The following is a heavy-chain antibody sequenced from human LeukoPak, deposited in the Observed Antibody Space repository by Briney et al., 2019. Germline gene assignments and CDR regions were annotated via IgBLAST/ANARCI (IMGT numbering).Heavy chain of an antibody. CDR2: IHYSGST. J-gene: IGHJ4*02. CDR3: ARSPGSGYSYGYYFDY. D-gene: IGHD5-18*01. V-gene: IGHV4-59*12. CDR1: GGSISSYY. Sequence: SETLSLTCTVSGGSISSYYWSWIRQPPGKGLEWIGYIHYSGSTNYSPSLKSRVTISVDRSKNQFSLKLSSVTAADTAVYYCARSPGSGYSYGYYFDYWGQGTLVTVSS.